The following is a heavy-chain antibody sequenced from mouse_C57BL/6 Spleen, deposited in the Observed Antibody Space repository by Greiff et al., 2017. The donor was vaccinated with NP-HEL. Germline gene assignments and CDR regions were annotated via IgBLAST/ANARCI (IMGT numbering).Heavy chain of an antibody. CDR3: ARKIGGNKNVAMDY. V-gene: IGHV1-26*01. D-gene: IGHD2-1*01. Sequence: EVQLQQSGPELVKPGASVKISCKASGYTFTDYYMNWVKQSHGKSLEWIGDINPNNGGTSYNQKFKGKATLTVDKSSSTAYMGLRSLTSEDSAVYYCARKIGGNKNVAMDYWGQGTSVTVSS. CDR2: INPNNGGT. J-gene: IGHJ4*01. CDR1: GYTFTDYY.